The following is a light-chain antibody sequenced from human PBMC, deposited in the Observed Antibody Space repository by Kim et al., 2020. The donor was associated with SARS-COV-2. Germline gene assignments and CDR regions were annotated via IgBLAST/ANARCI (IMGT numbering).Light chain of an antibody. J-gene: IGKJ2*01. CDR3: QQSYSIPYT. V-gene: IGKV1-39*01. CDR2: AAY. Sequence: AFVGERVNITCRESQRSSRYLNWYQQKQGKAPKLLIYAAYRLQSGVPSRISGSGSGTDFTLTISSLQPEDFATYYCQQSYSIPYTFGQGTKLEI. CDR1: QRSSRY.